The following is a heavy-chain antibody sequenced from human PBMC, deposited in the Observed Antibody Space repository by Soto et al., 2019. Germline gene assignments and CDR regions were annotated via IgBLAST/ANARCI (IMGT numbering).Heavy chain of an antibody. CDR1: GYNFTSYW. J-gene: IGHJ6*02. CDR2: IYPGDSDT. CDR3: ARQRQVPRYYYYGMDV. V-gene: IGHV5-51*01. Sequence: GESLKISCKGSGYNFTSYWIGWVRQMPGKGLEWMGIIYPGDSDTRYSPSFQGQVTISADKSISTAYLQWSSLKASDTAMYYCARQRQVPRYYYYGMDVWGQGTTVTVSS.